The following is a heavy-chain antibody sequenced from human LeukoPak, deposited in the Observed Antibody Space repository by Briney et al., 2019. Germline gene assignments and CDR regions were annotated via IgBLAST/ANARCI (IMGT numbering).Heavy chain of an antibody. D-gene: IGHD3-22*01. J-gene: IGHJ3*02. CDR2: IFYNGNT. CDR3: VRNFDSYNAFDI. CDR1: GGSISIGGYY. Sequence: PSETLSLTCTVSGGSISIGGYYWGWIRQHPGKGLEWIGYIFYNGNTYYNPSLKSRLTISGDTSENQFSLKLSSATAADTAVYYCVRNFDSYNAFDIWGQGTMVTVSS. V-gene: IGHV4-31*03.